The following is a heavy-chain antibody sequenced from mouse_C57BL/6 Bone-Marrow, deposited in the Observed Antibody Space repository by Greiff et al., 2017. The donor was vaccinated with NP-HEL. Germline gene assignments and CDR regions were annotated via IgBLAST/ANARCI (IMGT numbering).Heavy chain of an antibody. D-gene: IGHD1-1*01. Sequence: VQLQQSGAELVRPGASVKLSCTASGFNIKDDYMHWVKQRPEQGLEWIGWIDPGNGDTEYASKFQGKATITADTSSNTAYLQLSSLTSEDTAVYYCTTNYYGSSYTWFAYWGQGTLVTVSA. CDR3: TTNYYGSSYTWFAY. CDR1: GFNIKDDY. V-gene: IGHV14-4*01. J-gene: IGHJ3*01. CDR2: IDPGNGDT.